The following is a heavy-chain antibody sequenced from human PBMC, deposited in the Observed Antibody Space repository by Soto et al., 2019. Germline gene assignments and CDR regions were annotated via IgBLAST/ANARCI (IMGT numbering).Heavy chain of an antibody. V-gene: IGHV5-51*01. D-gene: IGHD3-22*01. CDR3: ASKPYYYDSSGPATDYFDY. Sequence: EVQLVQSGAEVKKPGESLKISCKGSGYSFTSYWIGWVRQMPGKGLEWMGIIYPGDSDTRYSPSFQGQVTISADKSISTAYLQWSSLKASDTAMYYCASKPYYYDSSGPATDYFDYWGQGTLVTVSS. J-gene: IGHJ4*02. CDR1: GYSFTSYW. CDR2: IYPGDSDT.